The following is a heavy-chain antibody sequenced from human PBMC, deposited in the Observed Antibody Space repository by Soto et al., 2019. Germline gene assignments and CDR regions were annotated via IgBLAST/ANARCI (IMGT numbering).Heavy chain of an antibody. D-gene: IGHD1-26*01. Sequence: PSETLSLTCSVSGASISSYYWSWIRQPPGQGLEWIGYIYYSGSTNYNPSLKSRVSISVDMSKNQFSLKLSSVTAADTAVYYCARVDGTYNWFDPWGLGTLVTVSS. V-gene: IGHV4-59*12. CDR3: ARVDGTYNWFDP. J-gene: IGHJ5*02. CDR2: IYYSGST. CDR1: GASISSYY.